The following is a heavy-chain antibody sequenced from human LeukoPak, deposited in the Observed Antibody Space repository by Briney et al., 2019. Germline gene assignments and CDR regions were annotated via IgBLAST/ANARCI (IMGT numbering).Heavy chain of an antibody. J-gene: IGHJ4*02. Sequence: SETLSLTCAVSGGSISSGSYSWSWIRQPPGKGLEWIGYIYPRGSTYYNPSLKSRVILSLDKSANQFSLNLSSVTAADTAVHYCARFSPRAMGNYLDFWGQGTLVTVSS. CDR3: ARFSPRAMGNYLDF. CDR1: GGSISSGSYS. V-gene: IGHV4-30-2*01. D-gene: IGHD7-27*01. CDR2: IYPRGST.